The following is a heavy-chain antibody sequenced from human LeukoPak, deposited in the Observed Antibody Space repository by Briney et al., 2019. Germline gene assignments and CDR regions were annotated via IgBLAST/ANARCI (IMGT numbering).Heavy chain of an antibody. CDR1: GGSISSYY. Sequence: SETLSLTCTVSGGSISSYYWSWIRQPPGKGLEWIGYIYYSGSTNYNPSLKSRVTISVDTSKNQFSLKLSSVTAADTAVYYCARDTAGATYCDYWGQGTLVTVSS. V-gene: IGHV4-59*01. D-gene: IGHD1-26*01. CDR2: IYYSGST. CDR3: ARDTAGATYCDY. J-gene: IGHJ4*02.